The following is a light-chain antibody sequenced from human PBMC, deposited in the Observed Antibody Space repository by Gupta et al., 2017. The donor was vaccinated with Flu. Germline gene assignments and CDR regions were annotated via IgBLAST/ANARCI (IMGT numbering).Light chain of an antibody. CDR1: QSVSSN. CDR2: GAS. V-gene: IGKV3-15*01. J-gene: IGKJ1*01. Sequence: EIVMTQPPATMSVCPGERATLSCRASQSVSSNLAWYQQKPGQAPRLLIYGASTRATGNPARFSGSGSGTYFPLTISSLQSEDFAVYYCQQYNTWLWTFGQGTKVEIK. CDR3: QQYNTWLWT.